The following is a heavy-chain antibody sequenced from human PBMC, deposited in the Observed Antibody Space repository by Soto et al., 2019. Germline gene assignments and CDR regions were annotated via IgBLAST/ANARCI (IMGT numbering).Heavy chain of an antibody. J-gene: IGHJ4*02. D-gene: IGHD6-13*01. CDR1: GFTFSSCA. Sequence: QVQLVESGGGVVQPGRSLRLSCAASGFTFSSCAMHWVRQAPGKGLEWVAVISYDGSNKYYADSVKGRFTISRDNSKNTLYLQMNSLRAEDTAVYYCARETGSSSWYRGYFDYWGQGTLVTVSS. CDR2: ISYDGSNK. V-gene: IGHV3-30-3*01. CDR3: ARETGSSSWYRGYFDY.